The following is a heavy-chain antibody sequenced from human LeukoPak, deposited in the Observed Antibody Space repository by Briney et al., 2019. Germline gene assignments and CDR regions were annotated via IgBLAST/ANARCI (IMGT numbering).Heavy chain of an antibody. CDR2: IYYSGST. D-gene: IGHD1-14*01. Sequence: SETLSLTCAVSGGSISSYYWSWIRQPPGKGLEWIGYIYYSGSTNYNPSLKSRVTISVDTSKNQFSLKLSSVTAADTAVYYCARGITEPFNWFDPWGQGTLVTVSS. CDR1: GGSISSYY. CDR3: ARGITEPFNWFDP. V-gene: IGHV4-59*08. J-gene: IGHJ5*02.